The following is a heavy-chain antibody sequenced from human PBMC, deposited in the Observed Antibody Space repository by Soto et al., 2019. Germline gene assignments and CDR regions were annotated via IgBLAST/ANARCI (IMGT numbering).Heavy chain of an antibody. CDR3: AKEQTHRAQKILYGMDA. Sequence: VQLLESGGGVVQHGRSLRLSCAASGFTFSNYGIDWVRQAPGKGLEWVAVISYDGNTKYYVESVKGRFTISRDNSRNTVYLQMNSLRAEDTAVYYCAKEQTHRAQKILYGMDAWGQGTTVTVSS. V-gene: IGHV3-30*18. CDR1: GFTFSNYG. J-gene: IGHJ6*02. CDR2: ISYDGNTK.